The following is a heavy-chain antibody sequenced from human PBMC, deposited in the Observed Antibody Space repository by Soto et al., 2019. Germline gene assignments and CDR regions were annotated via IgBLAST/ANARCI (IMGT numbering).Heavy chain of an antibody. V-gene: IGHV4-39*01. CDR3: ARLRPTVLMVYTYYFDD. D-gene: IGHD2-8*01. CDR1: GGSISSSTYY. Sequence: SETLSLTCTVSGGSISSSTYYWGWIRQPPGKGLEWIGNIYYSGSTYYNPSLKSRVTISVDTSKNQFSLKLSSVTAADTAVYYCARLRPTVLMVYTYYFDDWGLGTLVTVSS. J-gene: IGHJ4*02. CDR2: IYYSGST.